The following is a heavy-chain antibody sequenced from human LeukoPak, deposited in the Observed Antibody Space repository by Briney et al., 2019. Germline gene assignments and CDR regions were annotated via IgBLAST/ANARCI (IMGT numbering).Heavy chain of an antibody. CDR1: GFTFSRYW. CDR2: ISWNSGSI. V-gene: IGHV3-9*01. D-gene: IGHD2-2*02. J-gene: IGHJ4*02. CDR3: AKGMSASFYSGDGY. Sequence: GGSLRLSCAASGFTFSRYWIHWVRQAPGKGLEWVSGISWNSGSIGYADSVKGRFTISGDNAKNSLYLQMNSLRAEDTALYYCAKGMSASFYSGDGYWGQGTLVTVSS.